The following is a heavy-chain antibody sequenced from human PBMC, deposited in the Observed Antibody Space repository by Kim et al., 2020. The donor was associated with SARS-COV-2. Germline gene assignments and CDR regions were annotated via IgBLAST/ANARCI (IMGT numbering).Heavy chain of an antibody. V-gene: IGHV7-4-1*02. CDR3: ARVSEQQLVPIFDY. D-gene: IGHD6-13*01. J-gene: IGHJ4*02. CDR2: INTNTGNP. CDR1: GYTFTSYA. Sequence: ASVKVSCKASGYTFTSYAMNWVRQAPGQGLEWMGWINTNTGNPTYAQGFTGRFVFSLDTSVSTAYLQISSLKAEDTAVYYCARVSEQQLVPIFDYWGQGTLVTVSS.